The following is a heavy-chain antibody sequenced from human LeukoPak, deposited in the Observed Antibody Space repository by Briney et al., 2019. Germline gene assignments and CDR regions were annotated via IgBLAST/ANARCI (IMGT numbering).Heavy chain of an antibody. Sequence: SETLSLTCTVSGGSISSYYWSWIRQPPGKGLEWIGYIYYSGSTNYNPSLKSRVTISVDTSKNQFSLKLSSVTAAVTAVYYCARDPLYCSSTSCYYYGMDVWGQGTTVTVSS. CDR1: GGSISSYY. CDR2: IYYSGST. CDR3: ARDPLYCSSTSCYYYGMDV. D-gene: IGHD2-2*01. J-gene: IGHJ6*02. V-gene: IGHV4-59*01.